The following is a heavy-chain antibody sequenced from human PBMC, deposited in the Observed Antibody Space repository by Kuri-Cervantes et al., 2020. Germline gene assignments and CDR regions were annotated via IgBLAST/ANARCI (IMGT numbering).Heavy chain of an antibody. Sequence: GGSLRLSCVASGFTFSNYGMTWIRQAPGNGLKWVSSISTNGGSTYYADSVKGRFTISRDNSKNTLYLQMNSLRAEDTAVYYCASNSDCSGGSCYSGYYYYGMDVWGQGTTVTVSS. CDR2: ISTNGGST. CDR3: ASNSDCSGGSCYSGYYYYGMDV. J-gene: IGHJ6*02. V-gene: IGHV3-23*01. CDR1: GFTFSNYG. D-gene: IGHD2-15*01.